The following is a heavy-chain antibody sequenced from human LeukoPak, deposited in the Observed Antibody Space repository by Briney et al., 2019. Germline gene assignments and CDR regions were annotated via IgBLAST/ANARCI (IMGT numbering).Heavy chain of an antibody. Sequence: SVKVSCKASGYTFTGYYMHWVRQAPGQGLEWMGGIIPIFGTANYAQKFQGRVTITADEPTSTAYMELSSLRSEDTAVYYCARVFDCSSTSCYRPFDYWGQGTLVTVSS. J-gene: IGHJ4*02. D-gene: IGHD2-2*01. V-gene: IGHV1-69*13. CDR3: ARVFDCSSTSCYRPFDY. CDR2: IIPIFGTA. CDR1: GYTFTGYY.